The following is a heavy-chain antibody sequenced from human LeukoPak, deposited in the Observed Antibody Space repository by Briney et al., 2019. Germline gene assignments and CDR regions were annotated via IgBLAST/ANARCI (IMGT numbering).Heavy chain of an antibody. D-gene: IGHD3-10*01. CDR3: ARAKGSLLAFDI. Sequence: KPGGSLRLSCAASGFTFSDYYMSWIRQAPGKGLEWPSYISSSGSSIYYADSVKGRFTISRDNAKNSLYLQMNRLRAEDTAVYYCARAKGSLLAFDIWGQGTMVTVSS. CDR1: GFTFSDYY. J-gene: IGHJ3*02. V-gene: IGHV3-11*01. CDR2: ISSSGSSI.